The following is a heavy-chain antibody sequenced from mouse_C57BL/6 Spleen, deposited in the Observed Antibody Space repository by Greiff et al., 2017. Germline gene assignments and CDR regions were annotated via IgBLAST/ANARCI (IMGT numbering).Heavy chain of an antibody. D-gene: IGHD2-12*01. V-gene: IGHV1-55*01. CDR3: ARDELLLYYFDY. J-gene: IGHJ2*01. Sequence: QVQLQQPGAELVKLGASVKMSCKASGYTFTSYWITWVKQRPGQGLEWIGDIYPGSGSTNYNEKFKSKATLTVDTSSSTAYMQLSSLTSEDSAVYYCARDELLLYYFDYWGQGTTLTVSS. CDR1: GYTFTSYW. CDR2: IYPGSGST.